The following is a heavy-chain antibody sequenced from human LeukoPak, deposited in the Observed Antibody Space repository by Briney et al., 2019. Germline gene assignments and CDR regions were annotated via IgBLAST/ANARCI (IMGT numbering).Heavy chain of an antibody. Sequence: NPSETLSLTCTVSGGSISNYYWSWIRQSPGKGLEWLGYIYQSGTTNYNPSLKSRVTISIDMSKNQYSLKLRSVTAADTAVYYCARECYCRGWNDYWGQGILVTVSS. J-gene: IGHJ4*02. CDR2: IYQSGTT. D-gene: IGHD2-15*01. CDR1: GGSISNYY. V-gene: IGHV4-59*01. CDR3: ARECYCRGWNDY.